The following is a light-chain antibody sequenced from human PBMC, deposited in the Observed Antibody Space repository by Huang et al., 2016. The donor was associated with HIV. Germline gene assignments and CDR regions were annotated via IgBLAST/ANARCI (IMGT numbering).Light chain of an antibody. CDR2: DAS. CDR3: QQYGNSPS. J-gene: IGKJ3*01. V-gene: IGKV3-20*01. Sequence: EIVLTQSPGTLSLSPGERATLSCRASQSVSSSYLGWYQQKPGQAPRLLIYDASSRATGSPDRFSGSGSGTDFTLTISRLEPEDFAVYYCQQYGNSPSFGPGTKVDIK. CDR1: QSVSSSY.